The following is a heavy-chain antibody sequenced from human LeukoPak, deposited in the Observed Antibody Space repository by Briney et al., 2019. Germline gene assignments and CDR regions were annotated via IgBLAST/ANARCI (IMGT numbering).Heavy chain of an antibody. D-gene: IGHD6-13*01. J-gene: IGHJ4*02. CDR2: ISGSGGST. Sequence: GGSLRLSCAASGFTFSSYAMSWVRQAPGKGLEWVSAISGSGGSTYYADSVKGRFTISRDNSKNTPYLQMNSLRAEDTAVYYCAKDGGGSIAAAGADYWGQGTLVTVSS. CDR3: AKDGGGSIAAAGADY. V-gene: IGHV3-23*01. CDR1: GFTFSSYA.